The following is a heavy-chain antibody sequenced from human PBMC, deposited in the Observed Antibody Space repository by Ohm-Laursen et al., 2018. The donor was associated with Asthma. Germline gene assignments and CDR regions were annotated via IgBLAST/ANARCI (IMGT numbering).Heavy chain of an antibody. CDR2: IYYGGST. V-gene: IGHV4-39*01. D-gene: IGHD3-3*01. CDR3: ARHYDFWSGHSDYYYGMDV. J-gene: IGHJ6*02. CDR1: GGSISSSSYY. Sequence: GTLSLTCTVSGGSISSSSYYWGWIRQPPGKGLEWIGSIYYGGSTYYNPSLKSRVTISVDTSKNQFSLKLSSVTAADTAVYYCARHYDFWSGHSDYYYGMDVWGQGTTVTVSS.